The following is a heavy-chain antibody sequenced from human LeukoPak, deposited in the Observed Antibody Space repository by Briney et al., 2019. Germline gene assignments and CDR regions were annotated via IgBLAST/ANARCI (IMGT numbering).Heavy chain of an antibody. Sequence: GSLRLSCAASGFTFSNSWMTWVRQAPGKGLEWIGYVYYSGSTNYNPSLKSRVTISVDTSKNQFSLRLTSVTAADTAVYYCARGYYYDYSGPDFDYWGQGTLVTVSS. CDR2: VYYSGST. CDR3: ARGYYYDYSGPDFDY. J-gene: IGHJ4*02. V-gene: IGHV4-59*01. CDR1: GFTFSNSW. D-gene: IGHD3-22*01.